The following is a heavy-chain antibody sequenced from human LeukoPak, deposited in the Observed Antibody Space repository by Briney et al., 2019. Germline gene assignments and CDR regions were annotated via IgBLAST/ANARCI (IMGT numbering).Heavy chain of an antibody. D-gene: IGHD2-15*01. V-gene: IGHV4-4*02. CDR2: IYHSGST. J-gene: IGHJ4*02. Sequence: PSGTLSLTCAVSGGSISSSNWWSWVRQPPGKGLEWIGEIYHSGSTNYNPSLKSRVTISVDKSKNQFSLKLSSVTAADTAVYYCARVGIGYCSGGSCPVDYWGQGTLVTVSS. CDR3: ARVGIGYCSGGSCPVDY. CDR1: GGSISSSNW.